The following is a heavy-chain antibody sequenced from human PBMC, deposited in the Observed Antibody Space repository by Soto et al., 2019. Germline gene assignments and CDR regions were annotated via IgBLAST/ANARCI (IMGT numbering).Heavy chain of an antibody. CDR3: ARDRLGATGDC. V-gene: IGHV1-18*01. CDR1: GYTFTSYG. CDR2: ISAYNANT. J-gene: IGHJ4*02. D-gene: IGHD1-26*01. Sequence: SVKVSCKASGYTFTSYGISWVRQAPGQGLEWMGWISAYNANTNYAQKLQGRVTMTTDTSTSTSYMELRGLRSDDTAVYFCARDRLGATGDCWGQGTLVTVSS.